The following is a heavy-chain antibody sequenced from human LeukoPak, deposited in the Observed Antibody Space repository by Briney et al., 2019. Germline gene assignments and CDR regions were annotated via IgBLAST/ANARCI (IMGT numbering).Heavy chain of an antibody. D-gene: IGHD3-9*01. Sequence: GGSLRLSCAASGFTFSSYGMHWVRQAPGKGLEWVAVISYDGSNKYYADSVKGRFTISRDNSKNTLYLQMNSLRAEDTAVYYCAKAHDILTGYYFDYWGQGTLVTVSS. J-gene: IGHJ4*02. CDR2: ISYDGSNK. CDR1: GFTFSSYG. CDR3: AKAHDILTGYYFDY. V-gene: IGHV3-30*18.